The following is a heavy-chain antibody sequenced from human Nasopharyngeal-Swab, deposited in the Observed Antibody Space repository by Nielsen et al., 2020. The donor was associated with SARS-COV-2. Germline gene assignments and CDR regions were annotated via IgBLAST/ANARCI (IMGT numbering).Heavy chain of an antibody. CDR3: TTDDGDARYSSGF. Sequence: GESLKISCAASGFTFSSYWMHWVRQAPGKGLVWVSRINSDGSSTSYADSVKGRFTISRDNAKNTLYLQMNSLKTEDTAVYYCTTDDGDARYSSGFWGQGTLVTVSS. J-gene: IGHJ4*02. CDR2: INSDGSST. D-gene: IGHD6-19*01. V-gene: IGHV3-74*01. CDR1: GFTFSSYW.